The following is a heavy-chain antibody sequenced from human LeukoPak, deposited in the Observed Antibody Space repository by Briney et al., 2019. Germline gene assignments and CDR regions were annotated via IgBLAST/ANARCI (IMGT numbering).Heavy chain of an antibody. D-gene: IGHD3-3*01. CDR3: ARASTLGFSGYDTLDY. V-gene: IGHV1-69*01. CDR2: IIPIFGTA. Sequence: GASVKVSCKASGGTFSSYAISWVRQAPGQGLEWMGGIIPIFGTANYAQKFQGRVTITADESTSTAYMELSGLRSEDTAVYYCARASTLGFSGYDTLDYWGQGTLVTVSS. CDR1: GGTFSSYA. J-gene: IGHJ4*02.